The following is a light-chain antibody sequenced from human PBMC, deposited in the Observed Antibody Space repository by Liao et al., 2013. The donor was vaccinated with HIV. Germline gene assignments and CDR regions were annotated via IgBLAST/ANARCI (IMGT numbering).Light chain of an antibody. CDR1: TLGDKY. CDR3: QAWDSATVV. Sequence: SYELTQPPSVSVSPGQTASITCSGRTLGDKYVCWYQQRPGQSPVLVMYQNTKRPSGIPERFSASNSGNTATLIISGTQALDEADYYCQAWDSATVVFGGGTKVTVL. J-gene: IGLJ3*02. V-gene: IGLV3-1*01. CDR2: QNT.